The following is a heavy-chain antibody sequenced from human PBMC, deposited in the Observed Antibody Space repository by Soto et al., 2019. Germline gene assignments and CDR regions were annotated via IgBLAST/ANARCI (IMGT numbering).Heavy chain of an antibody. CDR1: GFTCSSYS. CDR3: ARDQGTTGTTGAFDI. V-gene: IGHV3-21*01. J-gene: IGHJ3*02. Sequence: XGALRVSGAASGFTCSSYSMNWVRQAPGKGLEWVSSISSSSSYIYYADSVKGRFTISRDNAKNSLYLQMNSLRAEDTAVYYCARDQGTTGTTGAFDIWRQGTMVTV. D-gene: IGHD1-1*01. CDR2: ISSSSSYI.